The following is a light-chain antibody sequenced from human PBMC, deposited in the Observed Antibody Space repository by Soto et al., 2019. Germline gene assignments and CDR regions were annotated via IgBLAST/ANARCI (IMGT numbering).Light chain of an antibody. J-gene: IGKJ4*01. CDR3: QHYVNWPLT. CDR2: DTS. CDR1: PSVSGSN. Sequence: IVLTQSPATLSLSPGERATLSCRASPSVSGSNLAWYQQKPGQAPRLVIYDTSIRATGVPARFSGSRSGAEFTLTISSLQSEDFAVYYCQHYVNWPLTFGGGTKVDIK. V-gene: IGKV3-15*01.